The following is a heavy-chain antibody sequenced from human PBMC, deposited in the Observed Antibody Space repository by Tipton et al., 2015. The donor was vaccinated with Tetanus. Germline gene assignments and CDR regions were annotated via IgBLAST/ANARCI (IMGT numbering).Heavy chain of an antibody. Sequence: TLSLTCTVSGGSISNHYWSWIRQPPGKGLEWIGIIYYSGSTYYNASLRSRVTISVDTSKNQFSLQLRSVTAADTAVYYCARQDTLNYYYVGYFHDWGQGTLVTVSS. CDR1: GGSISNHY. CDR2: IYYSGST. V-gene: IGHV4-59*04. CDR3: ARQDTLNYYYVGYFHD. J-gene: IGHJ1*01. D-gene: IGHD3-22*01.